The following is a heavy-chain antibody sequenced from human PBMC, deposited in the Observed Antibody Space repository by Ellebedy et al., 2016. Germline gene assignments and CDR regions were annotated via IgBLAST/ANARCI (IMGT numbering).Heavy chain of an antibody. Sequence: SETLSLTCTVSAGSISSYYWSWIRQPPGKGLEWIGYIHYSGSTSYNPSLKSRVTISLDTSKNQFSLKLSSVTAADTAVYYCARTYNYDTSGYYFDYWGQGTLVTVSS. V-gene: IGHV4-59*01. D-gene: IGHD3-22*01. CDR3: ARTYNYDTSGYYFDY. J-gene: IGHJ4*02. CDR2: IHYSGST. CDR1: AGSISSYY.